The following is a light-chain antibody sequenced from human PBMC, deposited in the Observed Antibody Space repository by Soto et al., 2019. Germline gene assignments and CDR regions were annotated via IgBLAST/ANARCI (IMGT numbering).Light chain of an antibody. CDR3: QQYGSSGT. V-gene: IGKV3-20*01. J-gene: IGKJ1*01. CDR2: GAS. CDR1: QSVSSDW. Sequence: VFTTSPSSLSLSPSHGSTFSVGASQSVSSDWLAWYQQKPGQAPRLLIYGASNRATGIPDRFSGSGSGTDFTLTISRLEPEDFAVYYCQQYGSSGTFGQGTKVEI.